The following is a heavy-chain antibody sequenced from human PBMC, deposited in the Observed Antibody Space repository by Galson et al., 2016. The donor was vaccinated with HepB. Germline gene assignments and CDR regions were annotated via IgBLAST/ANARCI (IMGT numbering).Heavy chain of an antibody. CDR2: IYWNADR. CDR3: AHKRGDRFQDAFDI. Sequence: PALVKPTQTVTLTCTLSRFSLRDSGVGVGWIRKPPGKALEWLALIYWNADRRYSPSLKSRLTITQDISKNQVVLTMTNMDPVDTATYYCAHKRGDRFQDAFDIWGHGTVVTVSS. V-gene: IGHV2-5*01. CDR1: RFSLRDSGVG. J-gene: IGHJ3*02. D-gene: IGHD3-22*01.